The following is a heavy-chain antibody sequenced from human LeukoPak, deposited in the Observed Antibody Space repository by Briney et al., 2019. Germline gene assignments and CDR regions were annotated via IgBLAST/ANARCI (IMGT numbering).Heavy chain of an antibody. CDR2: IRHDGSNR. CDR3: VKDRKGASWLRYSSNWYGFDV. J-gene: IGHJ3*01. D-gene: IGHD6-13*01. V-gene: IGHV3-30*02. Sequence: GGSLRLSCTASGFTFCTYDMRWVRQAPGKGLECVALIRHDGSNRYYADSVKGRFTISRDNSKDTLNLQMNSLRAEDTAVYYCVKDRKGASWLRYSSNWYGFDVWGHGTMVSVFS. CDR1: GFTFCTYD.